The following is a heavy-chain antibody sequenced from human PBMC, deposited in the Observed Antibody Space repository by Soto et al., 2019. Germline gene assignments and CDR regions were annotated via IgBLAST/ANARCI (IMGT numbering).Heavy chain of an antibody. J-gene: IGHJ4*02. CDR1: GFTFNNYW. D-gene: IGHD3-9*01. CDR2: INEDGGEK. Sequence: GGSLRLSCAASGFTFNNYWMSWVRQAPGKGLEWVANINEDGGEKHYVDSVKGRFTTSRDNAKSSLYLQMNSLKAEDTAVYYCARGNSISDNWGEGTLVTVSS. CDR3: ARGNSISDN. V-gene: IGHV3-7*01.